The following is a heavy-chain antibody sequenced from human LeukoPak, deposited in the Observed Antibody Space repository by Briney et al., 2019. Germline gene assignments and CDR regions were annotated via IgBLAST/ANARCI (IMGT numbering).Heavy chain of an antibody. V-gene: IGHV3-21*01. Sequence: GGSLRLSCAACGFSFSGYNMNWVRQAPGKGLEWVSSITSSSAYIYHADSVKGRFTISRDNAKNSLYLQMTSLRAEDTAVYYCARVLRDYYFDFWGQGTLVTVSS. CDR2: ITSSSAYI. CDR3: ARVLRDYYFDF. CDR1: GFSFSGYN. J-gene: IGHJ4*02. D-gene: IGHD3-9*01.